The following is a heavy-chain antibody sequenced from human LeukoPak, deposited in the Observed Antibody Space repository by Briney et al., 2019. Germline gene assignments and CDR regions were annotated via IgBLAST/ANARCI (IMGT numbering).Heavy chain of an antibody. J-gene: IGHJ3*02. D-gene: IGHD1-1*01. Sequence: SQTLSLTCTVSGGSISSGGYYWSWIRQHSGKGLEWIGYIYYSGSTYYNPSLKSRVTISVDTSKNQFSLKLSSVTAADTAVYYCAAYGTKDAFDIWGQGTMVTVSS. CDR1: GGSISSGGYY. V-gene: IGHV4-31*03. CDR2: IYYSGST. CDR3: AAYGTKDAFDI.